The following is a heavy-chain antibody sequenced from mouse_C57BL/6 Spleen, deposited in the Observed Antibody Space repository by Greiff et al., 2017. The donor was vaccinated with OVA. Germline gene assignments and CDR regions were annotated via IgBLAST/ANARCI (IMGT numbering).Heavy chain of an antibody. V-gene: IGHV5-16*01. CDR3: AREDTTVVSDWYFDV. D-gene: IGHD1-1*01. Sequence: DVKLVESEGGLVQPGSSMKLSCTASGFTFSDYYMAWVRQVPEKGLEWVANINYDGSSTYYLDSLKSRFIISRDTAKNILYLQMSSLKSEDTATYYCAREDTTVVSDWYFDVWGTGTTVTVSS. CDR2: INYDGSST. J-gene: IGHJ1*03. CDR1: GFTFSDYY.